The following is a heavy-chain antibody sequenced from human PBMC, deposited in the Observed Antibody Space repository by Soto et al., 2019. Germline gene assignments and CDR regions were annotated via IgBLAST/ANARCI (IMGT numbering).Heavy chain of an antibody. V-gene: IGHV1-3*01. J-gene: IGHJ6*02. CDR2: INAGNGNT. CDR3: ARAGTYFDSPPHYYYYYGMDV. CDR1: GYTFTSYA. D-gene: IGHD3-9*01. Sequence: ASVKVSCKASGYTFTSYAMHWVRQAPGQRLEWMGWINAGNGNTKYSQKFQGRVTISRDNSKNTLYLQMNSLRAEDTAVYYCARAGTYFDSPPHYYYYYGMDVWGQGATVTVSS.